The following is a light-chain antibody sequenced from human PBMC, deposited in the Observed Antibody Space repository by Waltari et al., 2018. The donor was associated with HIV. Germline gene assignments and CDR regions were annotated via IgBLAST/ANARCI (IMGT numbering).Light chain of an antibody. Sequence: SYVLTQPPSVSVAPGKTARITCGGTNIGSKSVHWYPQKPGQAPLLVIYYDSARPSGIPERFSGSNSGNTATLTISRVEAGDEADYYCQVWDSSSDHVVFGGGTNLTVL. CDR3: QVWDSSSDHVV. J-gene: IGLJ2*01. CDR1: NIGSKS. CDR2: YDS. V-gene: IGLV3-21*04.